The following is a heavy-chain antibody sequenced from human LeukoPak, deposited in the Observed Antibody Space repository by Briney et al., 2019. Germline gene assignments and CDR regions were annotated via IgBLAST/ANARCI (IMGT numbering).Heavy chain of an antibody. CDR2: ISSSSSYI. CDR1: GFTFSSYS. V-gene: IGHV3-21*01. Sequence: PGGSLRLSCAASGFTFSSYSMNWVRQAPGKGLEWVSSISSSSSYIYYADSVKGRFTISRDTAKNSLYLQMNSLRPEDTAVYYCARDPLITYYYDSSGNHADWFDPWGQGTLVTVSS. CDR3: ARDPLITYYYDSSGNHADWFDP. J-gene: IGHJ5*02. D-gene: IGHD3-22*01.